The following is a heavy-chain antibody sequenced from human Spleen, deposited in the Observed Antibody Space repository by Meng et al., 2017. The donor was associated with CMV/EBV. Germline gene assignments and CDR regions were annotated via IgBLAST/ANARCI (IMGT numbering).Heavy chain of an antibody. D-gene: IGHD2-8*01. Sequence: GESLKISCAASGFTFSNYWMSWVRQAPGKGLEWVANIKQDGSEKYYVGSVKGRFIISRDNAKNTLYLQMNSLRAEDTAVYYCARGQTLNGFGFDCWGQGALVTVSS. J-gene: IGHJ4*02. CDR1: GFTFSNYW. CDR3: ARGQTLNGFGFDC. CDR2: IKQDGSEK. V-gene: IGHV3-7*01.